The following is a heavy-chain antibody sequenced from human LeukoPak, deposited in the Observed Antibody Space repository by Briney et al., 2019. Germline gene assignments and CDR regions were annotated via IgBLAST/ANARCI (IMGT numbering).Heavy chain of an antibody. J-gene: IGHJ6*03. Sequence: ASVKVSCKASGYTFTSHHIHWVRQAPGQGLEWMGIINPSGGSTNYMQNFQGRVTMTRDMSTSTVYMELSSLRSEDTAVYYCAREEYYHYYMDVWGKGTTVTVSS. CDR1: GYTFTSHH. CDR2: INPSGGST. V-gene: IGHV1-46*01. CDR3: AREEYYHYYMDV.